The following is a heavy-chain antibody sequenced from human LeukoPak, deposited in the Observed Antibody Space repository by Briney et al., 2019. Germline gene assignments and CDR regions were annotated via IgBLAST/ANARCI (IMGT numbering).Heavy chain of an antibody. J-gene: IGHJ4*02. CDR2: IWYDGSSK. Sequence: GGSLRLSCAASGFTFSSNGMHWVRQAPGKGLEWVAVIWYDGSSKYFADSVKGRFTVSRDNSKNTLYLQMNSLRAEDTAMYYCAKGLGYCSSTSCYSNVDYWGQGTLVTVSS. CDR3: AKGLGYCSSTSCYSNVDY. V-gene: IGHV3-33*06. D-gene: IGHD2-2*02. CDR1: GFTFSSNG.